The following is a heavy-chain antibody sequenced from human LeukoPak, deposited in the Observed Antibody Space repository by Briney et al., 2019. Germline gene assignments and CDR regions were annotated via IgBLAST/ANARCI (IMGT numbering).Heavy chain of an antibody. Sequence: PGGSLRLSCAATGFTFSSYGMHWVRQAPGKGLEWVAVILYDGRNKYYAGSVKGRFTITRDNSKNTLYLQMNSLRAEDTAVYYCARDSLAFDYWGQGALVTVSS. CDR1: GFTFSSYG. CDR2: ILYDGRNK. J-gene: IGHJ4*02. CDR3: ARDSLAFDY. V-gene: IGHV3-33*01.